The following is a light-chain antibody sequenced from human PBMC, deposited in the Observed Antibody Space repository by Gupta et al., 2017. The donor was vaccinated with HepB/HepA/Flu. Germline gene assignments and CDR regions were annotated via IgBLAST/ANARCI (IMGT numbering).Light chain of an antibody. J-gene: IGLJ2*01. CDR3: CSYAGSYTLV. CDR1: VGGYNY. Sequence: VGGYNYVSWYQQHPGKAPKLMIYDVSKRPSGVPDRFAGSKSGHTASLTISGLQAEDEADYYCCSYAGSYTLVFGGGTKLTVL. CDR2: DVS. V-gene: IGLV2-11*01.